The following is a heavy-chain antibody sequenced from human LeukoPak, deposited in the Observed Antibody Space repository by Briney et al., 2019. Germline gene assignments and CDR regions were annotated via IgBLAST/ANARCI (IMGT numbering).Heavy chain of an antibody. CDR3: ARPLCRVSDTSCYDADY. Sequence: PGESLKISCTDSGYNFINYWIGWVRQMPGKGLEWMGIIYPGDSDTTYNPSFQGQVTISADKSINTAYLQWNSLKASDTAMYYCARPLCRVSDTSCYDADYWGQGTLVTVSS. D-gene: IGHD2-2*01. CDR2: IYPGDSDT. J-gene: IGHJ4*02. CDR1: GYNFINYW. V-gene: IGHV5-51*01.